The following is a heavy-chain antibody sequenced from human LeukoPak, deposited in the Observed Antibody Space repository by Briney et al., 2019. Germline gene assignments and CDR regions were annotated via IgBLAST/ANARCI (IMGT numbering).Heavy chain of an antibody. J-gene: IGHJ5*02. CDR1: GGSFSGYY. D-gene: IGHD3-10*01. CDR3: ARDWKGFGELWDNWFDP. CDR2: INHSGST. Sequence: PSETLSLTCAVYGGSFSGYYWSWIRQPPGKGLEWIGEINHSGSTNYNPSLKSRVTISVDTSKNQFSLKLSSVTAADTAVYYCARDWKGFGELWDNWFDPWGQGTLVTVSS. V-gene: IGHV4-34*01.